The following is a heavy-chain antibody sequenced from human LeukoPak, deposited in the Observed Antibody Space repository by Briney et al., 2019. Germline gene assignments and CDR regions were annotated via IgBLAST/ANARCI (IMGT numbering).Heavy chain of an antibody. Sequence: SETLSLTCTVSGGSISSSSYYWGWIRQPPGKGLEWIGSIYYSGSTYYNPSLKSRVTISVDTSKNQFSLKLSSVTAADTAVYYCARRGNHYYGSGGFDYWGQGTLVTVSS. CDR2: IYYSGST. J-gene: IGHJ4*02. CDR1: GGSISSSSYY. D-gene: IGHD3-10*01. CDR3: ARRGNHYYGSGGFDY. V-gene: IGHV4-39*07.